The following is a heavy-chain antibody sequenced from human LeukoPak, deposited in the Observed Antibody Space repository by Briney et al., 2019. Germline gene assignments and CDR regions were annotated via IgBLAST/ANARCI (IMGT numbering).Heavy chain of an antibody. D-gene: IGHD3-16*01. CDR2: INHSGST. J-gene: IGHJ6*02. CDR1: GGSFSGYY. Sequence: PSETLSLTCAVYGGSFSGYYWSWIRQPPGKGLEWIGEINHSGSTNYNPSLKSRVTISVDKSKNQFSLKLSSVTAADTAVYYCARFGAQDYYYGMDVWGQGTTVTVSS. V-gene: IGHV4-34*01. CDR3: ARFGAQDYYYGMDV.